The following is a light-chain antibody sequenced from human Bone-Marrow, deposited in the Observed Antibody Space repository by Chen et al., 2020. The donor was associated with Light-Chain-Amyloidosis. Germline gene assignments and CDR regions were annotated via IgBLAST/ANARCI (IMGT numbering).Light chain of an antibody. CDR2: STN. J-gene: IGLJ3*02. Sequence: QTVVTHEPSFSVSPGGTVPLTCGLSSASVSTSSYHSLYQQTPGQAPRTLIYSTNTRSSGVHDRFSGSILGNKAALTITGAQADDESDYYCVLYMGSGIAVFGGGTKLTV. CDR3: VLYMGSGIAV. V-gene: IGLV8-61*01. CDR1: SASVSTSSY.